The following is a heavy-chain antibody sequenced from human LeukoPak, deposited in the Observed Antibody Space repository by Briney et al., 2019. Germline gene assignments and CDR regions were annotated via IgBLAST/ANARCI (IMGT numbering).Heavy chain of an antibody. D-gene: IGHD6-13*01. CDR1: GXTFXNXX. Sequence: GGSLRLSCAVSGXTFXNXXXXXVXXXPGXXXXWXGRIXXKTDGXTKDYATPVKGRFNISRDDSKNTLYLQMNSLKTEDTAVYYCTTNPYSSSWLAGAFAIWGQGTMVTVSS. J-gene: IGHJ3*02. CDR3: TTNPYSSSWLAGAFAI. V-gene: IGHV3-15*01. CDR2: IXXKTDGXTK.